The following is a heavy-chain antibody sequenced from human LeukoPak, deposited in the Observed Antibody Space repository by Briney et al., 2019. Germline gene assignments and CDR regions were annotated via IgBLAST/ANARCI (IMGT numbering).Heavy chain of an antibody. J-gene: IGHJ6*03. CDR3: AKGVGGSANYYYMDV. CDR1: GFTFSSYA. Sequence: GGSLRLSCAASGFTFSSYAMHWVRQAPGKGREWVAFIPYDGSNKFYADSVKGRFTISRDNSKNTLYLQMNSLRAEDTAVYYCAKGVGGSANYYYMDVWGKGTTVTVSS. CDR2: IPYDGSNK. D-gene: IGHD3-10*01. V-gene: IGHV3-30*02.